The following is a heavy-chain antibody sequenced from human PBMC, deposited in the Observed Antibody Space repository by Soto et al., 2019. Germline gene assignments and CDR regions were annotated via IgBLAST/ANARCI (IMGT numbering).Heavy chain of an antibody. CDR1: GGSISSYY. CDR2: IYTSGST. V-gene: IGHV4-4*07. Sequence: SETLSLTCTVSGGSISSYYWSWIRQPAGKGLEWIGRIYTSGSTNYNPSLKSRVTMSVDTSKNQFSPKLSSVTAADTAVYYCARACSSNSCYDVFDYWGQGTLVTVSS. CDR3: ARACSSNSCYDVFDY. D-gene: IGHD2-2*01. J-gene: IGHJ4*02.